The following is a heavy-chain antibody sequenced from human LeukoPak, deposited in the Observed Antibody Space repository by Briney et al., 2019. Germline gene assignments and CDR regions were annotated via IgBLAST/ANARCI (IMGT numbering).Heavy chain of an antibody. CDR3: ARGEGDSSSWYYHYYYGMDV. D-gene: IGHD6-13*01. Sequence: ASVKVSCKASGYTFTSYDINWVRQATGQGLEWMGWMNPNSVNTGYAQKFQGRVTMTRNTSISTAYMELSSLRSEDTAVYYCARGEGDSSSWYYHYYYGMDVWGQGTTVTVSS. CDR1: GYTFTSYD. V-gene: IGHV1-8*01. J-gene: IGHJ6*02. CDR2: MNPNSVNT.